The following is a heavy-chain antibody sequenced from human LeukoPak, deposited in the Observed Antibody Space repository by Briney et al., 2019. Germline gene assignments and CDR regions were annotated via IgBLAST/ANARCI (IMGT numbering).Heavy chain of an antibody. D-gene: IGHD2-8*01. CDR3: ARVYQGRDGTYFDY. J-gene: IGHJ4*02. CDR1: GFTFSSYE. V-gene: IGHV3-48*03. CDR2: ISRGGSPI. Sequence: PGGSLRLSCAASGFTFSSYEMNWVRQAPGKGLEWVSSISRGGSPIFYADSVRGRFTTSRDNAKKSLFLQMTSLRAEDTAVYYCARVYQGRDGTYFDYWGQGTLVTVSS.